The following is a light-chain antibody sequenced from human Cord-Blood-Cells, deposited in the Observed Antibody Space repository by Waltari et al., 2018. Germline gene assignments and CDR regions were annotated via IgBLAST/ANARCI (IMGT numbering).Light chain of an antibody. CDR2: EVS. J-gene: IGLJ2*01. CDR1: SSDVGGYNY. Sequence: QSALTQPPSASGSPGQSVTISCTGTSSDVGGYNYVSWYQQHPGKAPKPMIYEVSKRPSGVPDRFSGSKSGNTASLTVSVLQAEDEADYYCSSYAGSNNLFGGGTKLTVL. CDR3: SSYAGSNNL. V-gene: IGLV2-8*01.